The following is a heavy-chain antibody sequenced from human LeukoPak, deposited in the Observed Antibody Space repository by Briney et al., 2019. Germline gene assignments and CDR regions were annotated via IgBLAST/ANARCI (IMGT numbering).Heavy chain of an antibody. Sequence: GESLKISCKGSGYSFSTDWIGWVRQMPGKGLEWMGIIFPSDSDTRYSPSFQGQVTISADKSISTAYLQWSSLKASDTAMYYCARQGSGWYGDYWGQGTLVTVSS. D-gene: IGHD6-19*01. V-gene: IGHV5-51*01. J-gene: IGHJ4*02. CDR1: GYSFSTDW. CDR2: IFPSDSDT. CDR3: ARQGSGWYGDY.